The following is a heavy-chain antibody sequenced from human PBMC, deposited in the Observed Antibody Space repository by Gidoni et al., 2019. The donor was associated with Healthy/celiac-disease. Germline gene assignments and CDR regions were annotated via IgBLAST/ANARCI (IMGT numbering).Heavy chain of an antibody. D-gene: IGHD3-10*01. CDR1: GFTFDDYA. CDR3: AKDRGGRGVPDAFDI. J-gene: IGHJ3*02. Sequence: EVQLVESGGGLVQPGRSLRLSCAAYGFTFDDYAMHWVRQAPGKGLGGVSGISWNSGSIGYAAFVKGRFTISRDNAKNSLYLQMNSLRAEDTAFYYCAKDRGGRGVPDAFDIWGQGTMVTVSS. V-gene: IGHV3-9*01. CDR2: ISWNSGSI.